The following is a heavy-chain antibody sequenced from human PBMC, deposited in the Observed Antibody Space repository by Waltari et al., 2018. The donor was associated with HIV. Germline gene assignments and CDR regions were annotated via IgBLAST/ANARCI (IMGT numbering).Heavy chain of an antibody. Sequence: QVQLVQSGAEVKKPGSSVKVSCKASGGTFSSYAINWVRQAPGQGLEWMGGIIPIFGTANYAQKFQGRVTITADESTSTAYMELSSLRSEDTAVYYCARGKTLGGDIVAPRNYGMDVWGQGTTVTVSS. CDR2: IIPIFGTA. D-gene: IGHD5-12*01. V-gene: IGHV1-69*01. CDR1: GGTFSSYA. CDR3: ARGKTLGGDIVAPRNYGMDV. J-gene: IGHJ6*02.